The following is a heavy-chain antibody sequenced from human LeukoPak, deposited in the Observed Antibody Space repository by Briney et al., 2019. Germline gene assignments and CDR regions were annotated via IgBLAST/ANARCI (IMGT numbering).Heavy chain of an antibody. Sequence: ASVKVSCKASGYTFTSYDINWVRQATGQGLEWMGWMNPNSGNTGYAQKFQGRVTMTRNTSISTAYMELSSLRSEDTAVYYCARGREQELWFGELQETSGDYWGQGTLVTVSS. D-gene: IGHD3-10*01. CDR2: MNPNSGNT. CDR1: GYTFTSYD. J-gene: IGHJ4*02. CDR3: ARGREQELWFGELQETSGDY. V-gene: IGHV1-8*01.